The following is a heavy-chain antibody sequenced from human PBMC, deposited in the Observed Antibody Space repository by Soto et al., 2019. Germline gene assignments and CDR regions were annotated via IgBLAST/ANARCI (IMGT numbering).Heavy chain of an antibody. V-gene: IGHV4-4*02. Sequence: QVQLQESGPGLVKPSGTLSLTCAVSGGSISSSNWWSWVRQPPGKGLEWIGEIYHSGSTNYNPSLKSRVPIAVDKSKNQFSLKLSSVTAADTAVYYCASGSDSRQLGDYWGQGTLVTVSS. CDR2: IYHSGST. J-gene: IGHJ4*02. D-gene: IGHD1-26*01. CDR1: GGSISSSNW. CDR3: ASGSDSRQLGDY.